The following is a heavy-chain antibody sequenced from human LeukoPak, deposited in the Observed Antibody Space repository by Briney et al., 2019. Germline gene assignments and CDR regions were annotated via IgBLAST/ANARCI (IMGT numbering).Heavy chain of an antibody. J-gene: IGHJ4*02. Sequence: GGSLRLSCAASGFTFSSYEMNWVRQAPGKGLDWVSYISSSGNTIYHADSLKGRFTISRDNAKNSLYLQMNSLRAEDTAVYYCARKGSSGWYMDYFDYWGQGALVTVSS. CDR3: ARKGSSGWYMDYFDY. CDR1: GFTFSSYE. D-gene: IGHD6-19*01. CDR2: ISSSGNTI. V-gene: IGHV3-48*03.